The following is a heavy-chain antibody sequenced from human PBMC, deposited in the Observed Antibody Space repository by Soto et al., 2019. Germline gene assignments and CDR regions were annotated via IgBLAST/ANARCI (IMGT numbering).Heavy chain of an antibody. J-gene: IGHJ3*02. V-gene: IGHV4-39*01. Sequence: PSETLSVTCTISVGSISISDYYWGWIRQPPGKGLEWIGSLYYSGITYYNPSLKSRVTISVDTSKNHFSLKLRSVTAADAAVYYCGRHLSQIVGVTDIPIGFDIWGQGTMVTVSS. D-gene: IGHD2-21*02. CDR1: VGSISISDYY. CDR3: GRHLSQIVGVTDIPIGFDI. CDR2: LYYSGIT.